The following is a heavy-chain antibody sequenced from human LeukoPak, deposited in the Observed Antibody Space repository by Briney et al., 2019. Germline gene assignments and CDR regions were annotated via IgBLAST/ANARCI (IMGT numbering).Heavy chain of an antibody. V-gene: IGHV5-51*01. CDR2: IYPGDSDT. J-gene: IGHJ4*02. D-gene: IGHD6-13*01. CDR1: GYSFTNYW. Sequence: GESLKISCKGSGYSFTNYWIGWVRQKPGKGLEWMGIIYPGDSDTRYSPSVQGQATISADKSITTAYLQWSSLKASDTAMYYCAKLGAYSSSWYGFFDYWGQGTLVAVSS. CDR3: AKLGAYSSSWYGFFDY.